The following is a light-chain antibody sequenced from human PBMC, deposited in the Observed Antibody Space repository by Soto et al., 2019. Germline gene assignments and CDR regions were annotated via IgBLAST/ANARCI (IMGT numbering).Light chain of an antibody. V-gene: IGKV3-11*01. J-gene: IGKJ4*01. CDR1: QSISNY. Sequence: EIVLTQSPATLSLSPGERATLSCRASQSISNYLAWYQQKPGQAPRLLIYDASNRATDTPARFSGSGSGTDFTLTISSLEPEDFAVYYCQQRSNWPPLTFGGGTKVEIK. CDR3: QQRSNWPPLT. CDR2: DAS.